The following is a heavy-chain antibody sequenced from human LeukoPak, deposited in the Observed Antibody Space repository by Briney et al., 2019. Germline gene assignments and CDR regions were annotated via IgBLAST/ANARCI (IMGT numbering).Heavy chain of an antibody. Sequence: GGSLRLSCAASGLTFSDYYMGWVRQAPGKGLEWVSYIDMSGTTIYYADSVKGRFTISRDNAKNSLFLQMNSLRAEDTAVYYCAKDILAAGLFFDYWGQGVLVTVSS. CDR2: IDMSGTTI. CDR3: AKDILAAGLFFDY. CDR1: GLTFSDYY. V-gene: IGHV3-11*01. D-gene: IGHD6-13*01. J-gene: IGHJ4*02.